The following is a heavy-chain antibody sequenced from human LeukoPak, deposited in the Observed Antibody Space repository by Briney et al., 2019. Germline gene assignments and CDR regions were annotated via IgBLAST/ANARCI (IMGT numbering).Heavy chain of an antibody. CDR2: VSYSAYT. D-gene: IGHD3-16*01. CDR1: GDSISSHF. CDR3: ARGGASSLPFNV. V-gene: IGHV4-59*11. Sequence: SETLSLTCTVSGDSISSHFWSWIRQPPGKGLDWIAYVSYSAYTNYNPSLISRVAISIDTSNHHFSLKLSSVTAADTAVYYCARGGASSLPFNVWGQGTLVTVSS. J-gene: IGHJ3*01.